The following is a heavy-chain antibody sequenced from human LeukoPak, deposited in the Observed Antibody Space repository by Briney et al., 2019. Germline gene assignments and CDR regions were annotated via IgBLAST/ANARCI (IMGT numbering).Heavy chain of an antibody. Sequence: SETLSLTCTVYGGSFSGYYWNWIRQPPGKGLEWIGEINHSGSTNYNPSLKSRVTISVDTSKNQFSLKLSSVTAADTAIYYCARNGQYYSNSGYGNNWFDPWGQGTLVTVSS. V-gene: IGHV4-34*01. CDR2: INHSGST. D-gene: IGHD6-13*01. CDR3: ARNGQYYSNSGYGNNWFDP. J-gene: IGHJ5*02. CDR1: GGSFSGYY.